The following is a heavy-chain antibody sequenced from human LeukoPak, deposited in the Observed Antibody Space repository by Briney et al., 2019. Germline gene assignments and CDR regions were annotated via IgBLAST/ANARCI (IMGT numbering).Heavy chain of an antibody. CDR1: GFRFSDYW. CDR2: IRQGGNEM. J-gene: IGHJ4*02. Sequence: PGGSLRLSCAASGFRFSDYWMTWVRQVPGKGLEWVANIRQGGNEMYYADSVKDRFTISRDNARNSLYLEMNSLRTEDTAVYYCARVGAWELQRVFDYWGQGTLATVSS. CDR3: ARVGAWELQRVFDY. V-gene: IGHV3-7*01. D-gene: IGHD1-26*01.